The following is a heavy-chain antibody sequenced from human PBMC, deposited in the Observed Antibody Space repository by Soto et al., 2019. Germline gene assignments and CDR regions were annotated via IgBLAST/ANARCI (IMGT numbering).Heavy chain of an antibody. CDR2: IIPIFGTA. CDR1: GGTFSSYA. V-gene: IGHV1-69*01. Sequence: QVQLVQSGAEVKKPGSSVKVSCKASGGTFSSYAISWVRQAPGQGLEWVGGIIPIFGTANYAQKFQGRVTITADESTSTAYMELSSLRSEDTAVYYCARVNGNYYDSSGYYLRSWFDPWGQGTLVTVSS. J-gene: IGHJ5*02. D-gene: IGHD3-22*01. CDR3: ARVNGNYYDSSGYYLRSWFDP.